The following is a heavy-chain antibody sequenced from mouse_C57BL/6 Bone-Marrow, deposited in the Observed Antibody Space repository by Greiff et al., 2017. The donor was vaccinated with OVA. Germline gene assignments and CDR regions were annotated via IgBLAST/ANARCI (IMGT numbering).Heavy chain of an antibody. CDR3: TREGPGKNYFDY. V-gene: IGHV6-6*01. Sequence: EVQLVESGGGLVQPGGSMKLSCAASGFTFSDAWMDWVRQSPEKGLEWVAEIRNKANNHATYYAESVKGRFTISRDDSKSSVYLQMNSLRAEDTGIYYCTREGPGKNYFDYWGQGTTLTVSS. J-gene: IGHJ2*01. D-gene: IGHD3-3*01. CDR2: IRNKANNHAT. CDR1: GFTFSDAW.